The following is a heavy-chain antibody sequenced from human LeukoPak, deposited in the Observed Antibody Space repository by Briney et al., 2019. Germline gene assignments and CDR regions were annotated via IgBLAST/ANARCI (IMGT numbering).Heavy chain of an antibody. Sequence: SGPTLVNPTQTLTLTCTFSGFSLSTSGVGVGWIRQPPGKALEWLALIYWDDDKRYSPSLKSRLTITKDTSKNQVVLTMTNMDPVDTATYYCAHTRGSYYAKFNWFDPWGQGTLVSVSS. J-gene: IGHJ5*02. D-gene: IGHD1-26*01. CDR2: IYWDDDK. CDR3: AHTRGSYYAKFNWFDP. CDR1: GFSLSTSGVG. V-gene: IGHV2-5*02.